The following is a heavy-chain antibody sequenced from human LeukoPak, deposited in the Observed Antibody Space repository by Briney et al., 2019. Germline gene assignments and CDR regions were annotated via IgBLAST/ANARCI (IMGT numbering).Heavy chain of an antibody. Sequence: GGSLRLSCAASGFTFSSYSMNWVRQAPGKGLEWVSSISSSSSYIYYADSVKGRFTISRDNAKNSLYLQMNSLRAEDTAVYYCARDAKIFMGAAYYFDYWGQGTLVTASS. D-gene: IGHD2-15*01. V-gene: IGHV3-21*01. CDR3: ARDAKIFMGAAYYFDY. CDR1: GFTFSSYS. J-gene: IGHJ4*02. CDR2: ISSSSSYI.